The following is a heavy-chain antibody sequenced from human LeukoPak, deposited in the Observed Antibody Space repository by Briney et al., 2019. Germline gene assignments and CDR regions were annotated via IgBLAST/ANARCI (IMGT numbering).Heavy chain of an antibody. CDR2: IWYDGSNK. Sequence: PGGSLRLSCAASGFTFSSYGMHWVRQAPGRGLEWVAVIWYDGSNKYYADSVKGRFTISRDNSKNTLYLQMNSLRAEDTAVYYCARDKYYYDVSGYYPTYGMDVWGQGTTVTVSS. CDR3: ARDKYYYDVSGYYPTYGMDV. V-gene: IGHV3-33*01. D-gene: IGHD3-22*01. CDR1: GFTFSSYG. J-gene: IGHJ6*02.